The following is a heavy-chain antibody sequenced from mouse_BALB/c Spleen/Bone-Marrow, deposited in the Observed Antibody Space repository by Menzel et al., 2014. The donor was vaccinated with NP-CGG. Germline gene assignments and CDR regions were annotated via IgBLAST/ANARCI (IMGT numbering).Heavy chain of an antibody. Sequence: EVKLVESGGGLVQPGGSRKLSCAASGFTFRSFGMHWARQAPEKGLEWVAYISGGTSTIYYADTVKGRFTISGDNPNNTLFLQMTSLRSEDTAMYYCVRGGYYVPSYFDSWGQGTTLTVSS. J-gene: IGHJ2*01. CDR2: ISGGTSTI. CDR1: GFTFRSFG. D-gene: IGHD2-3*01. CDR3: VRGGYYVPSYFDS. V-gene: IGHV5-17*02.